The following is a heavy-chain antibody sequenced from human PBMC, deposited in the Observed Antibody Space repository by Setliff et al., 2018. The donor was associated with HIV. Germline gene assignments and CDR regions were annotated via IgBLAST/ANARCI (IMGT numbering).Heavy chain of an antibody. CDR2: IHYSGST. V-gene: IGHV4-39*01. Sequence: PSETLSLTCTVSGDSITGSHYYWGWIRQPPGKGLEWIASIHYSGSTYDSPSVRSRVAIFVDTSKSQFSLRLNSVTATDAAMYYCSRSGIGYGGDSNTFDIWGQGTLVTVSS. CDR3: SRSGIGYGGDSNTFDI. CDR1: GDSITGSHYY. J-gene: IGHJ3*02. D-gene: IGHD2-21*02.